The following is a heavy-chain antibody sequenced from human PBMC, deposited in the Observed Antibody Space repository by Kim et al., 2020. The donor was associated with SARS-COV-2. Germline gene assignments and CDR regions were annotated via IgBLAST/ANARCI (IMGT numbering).Heavy chain of an antibody. J-gene: IGHJ5*02. V-gene: IGHV4-39*01. CDR1: GGSISSSSYY. Sequence: SETLSLTCTVSGGSISSSSYYWGWIRQPPGKGLEWIGSIYYSGSTYYNPSLKSRVTISVDTSKNQFSLKLSSVTAADTAVYYCARRPNYDFWSARPRGTWFDPWGQGTLVTVSS. D-gene: IGHD3-3*01. CDR2: IYYSGST. CDR3: ARRPNYDFWSARPRGTWFDP.